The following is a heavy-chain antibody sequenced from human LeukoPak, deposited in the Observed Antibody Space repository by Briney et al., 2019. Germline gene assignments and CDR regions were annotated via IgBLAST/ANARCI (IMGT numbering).Heavy chain of an antibody. D-gene: IGHD2-2*01. CDR3: ARGRGCSSTSCDDYFDY. Sequence: ASVKVSCKASGYTFTSYGISWVRQAPGQGIEWMGWISAYNGNTTNEKNLQGRVTITTDTSTSTAYMELRSLRSDATAVYYCARGRGCSSTSCDDYFDYWGQGTLVTVSS. V-gene: IGHV1-18*01. CDR1: GYTFTSYG. J-gene: IGHJ4*02. CDR2: ISAYNGNT.